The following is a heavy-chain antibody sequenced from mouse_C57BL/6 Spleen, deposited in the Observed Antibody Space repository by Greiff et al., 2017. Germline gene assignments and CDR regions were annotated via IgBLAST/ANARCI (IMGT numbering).Heavy chain of an antibody. CDR1: GYTFTDYN. Sequence: EVQLQQSGPELVKPGASVKMSCKASGYTFTDYNMHWVKQSHGKSLEWIGYINPNNGGTNYNQKFKGKATLTVNKSSSTAYMELRSLTSEDSAVYYCARSNYSNFYFDYWGQGTTLTVSS. J-gene: IGHJ2*01. CDR2: INPNNGGT. CDR3: ARSNYSNFYFDY. V-gene: IGHV1-22*01. D-gene: IGHD2-5*01.